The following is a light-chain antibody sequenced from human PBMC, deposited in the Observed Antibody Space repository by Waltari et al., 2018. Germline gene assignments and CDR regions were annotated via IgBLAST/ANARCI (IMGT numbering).Light chain of an antibody. Sequence: QSALTQPASVSGSPGQSISISCTGTSSDVVGYYYVSWYQQYPGKAPKLMIFDVSNRPSGVSDRFSGSKSGNTASLTISGLQAEDEAYYYCSSYSTSSTLVVFGGGTKVTVL. J-gene: IGLJ2*01. CDR2: DVS. V-gene: IGLV2-14*03. CDR1: SSDVVGYYY. CDR3: SSYSTSSTLVV.